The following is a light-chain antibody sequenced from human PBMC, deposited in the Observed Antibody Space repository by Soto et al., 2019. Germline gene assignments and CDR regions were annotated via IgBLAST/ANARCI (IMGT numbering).Light chain of an antibody. J-gene: IGKJ1*01. CDR3: QQTYSTPWT. CDR2: AAS. Sequence: DIQMTQSPSSLSASVGDRVAITCRASQFISIYVNWYQQKPGKAPKLLIYAASNLQSGVPSRFSGSGSGTDFTLAISRLQPEDFATYYCQQTYSTPWTFGPGSRVEIK. V-gene: IGKV1-39*01. CDR1: QFISIY.